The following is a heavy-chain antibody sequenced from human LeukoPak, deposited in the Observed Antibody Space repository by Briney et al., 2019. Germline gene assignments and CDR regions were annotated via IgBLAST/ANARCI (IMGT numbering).Heavy chain of an antibody. V-gene: IGHV3-74*01. J-gene: IGHJ6*02. CDR3: AREVTTLSIYGMDV. CDR2: INSDGTDT. Sequence: TGGSLRLSCAASGFTFSSYWMHWVRQAPGKGLVWVSRINSDGTDTTYADSVKGRFTISRDNAKNMLYLQMNSLRAEDTAVYYCAREVTTLSIYGMDVWGQGTTVTVSS. CDR1: GFTFSSYW. D-gene: IGHD4-17*01.